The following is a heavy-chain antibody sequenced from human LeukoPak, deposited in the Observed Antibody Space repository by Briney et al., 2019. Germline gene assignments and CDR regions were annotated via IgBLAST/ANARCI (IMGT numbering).Heavy chain of an antibody. Sequence: GSLRLSCAASGFTFSSYAMSRVRQAPGKGLEWVSAISGSGGSTYHADSVKGRFTISRDNSKNTLFLQMNSLRAEDTAVYYCAKGWYYCDSSDAFDIWGQGTMVTVSS. CDR2: ISGSGGST. J-gene: IGHJ3*02. V-gene: IGHV3-23*01. D-gene: IGHD3-22*01. CDR1: GFTFSSYA. CDR3: AKGWYYCDSSDAFDI.